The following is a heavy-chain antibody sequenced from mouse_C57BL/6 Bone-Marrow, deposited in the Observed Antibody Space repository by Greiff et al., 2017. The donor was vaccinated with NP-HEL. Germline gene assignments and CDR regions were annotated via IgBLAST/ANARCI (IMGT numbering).Heavy chain of an antibody. J-gene: IGHJ3*01. V-gene: IGHV1-81*01. Sequence: LQESGAELARPGASVKLSCKASGYTFTSYGISWVKQRTGQGLEWIGEIYPRSGNTYYNEKFKGKATLTADKSSSTAYMELRSRTSEDSAVYFCARSRQLSGFAYWGQGTLVTVSA. CDR1: GYTFTSYG. CDR2: IYPRSGNT. D-gene: IGHD3-2*02. CDR3: ARSRQLSGFAY.